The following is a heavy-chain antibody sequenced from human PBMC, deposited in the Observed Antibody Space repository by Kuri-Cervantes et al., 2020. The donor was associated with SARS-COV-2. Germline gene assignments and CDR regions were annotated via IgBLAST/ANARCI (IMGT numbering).Heavy chain of an antibody. Sequence: SETLFLTCTVTGDSVNSINYYWTWIRQPPGKGLEWIGYIYYNGDTNYNPSLKSRVTISIDTSKNQLSLKLTSVTAADTAVYYCARDQRRYRANDAPYDFWGQGTLVTVSS. D-gene: IGHD1-26*01. J-gene: IGHJ4*02. CDR3: ARDQRRYRANDAPYDF. V-gene: IGHV4-61*01. CDR1: GDSVNSINYY. CDR2: IYYNGDT.